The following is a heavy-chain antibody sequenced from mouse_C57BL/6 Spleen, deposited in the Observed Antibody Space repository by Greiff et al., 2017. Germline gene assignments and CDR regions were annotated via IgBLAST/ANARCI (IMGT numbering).Heavy chain of an antibody. Sequence: EVKLQESGEGLVKPGGSLKLSCAASGFTFSSYSMSWVRQTPEKRLEWVAYISSGGDYIYSADTVKGRFTISRDNARNTLYLQMSSLKSEDTAMYYCTSLYYDYDWYFEVWGTGTTVTVSS. CDR1: GFTFSSYS. CDR2: ISSGGDYI. J-gene: IGHJ1*03. CDR3: TSLYYDYDWYFEV. D-gene: IGHD2-4*01. V-gene: IGHV5-9-1*02.